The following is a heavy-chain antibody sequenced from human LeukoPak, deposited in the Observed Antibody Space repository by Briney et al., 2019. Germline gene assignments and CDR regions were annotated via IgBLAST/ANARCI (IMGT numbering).Heavy chain of an antibody. CDR1: GFTFSNYV. CDR2: LCGGGDIA. Sequence: GGSLRLSCAASGFTFSNYVMSWVRQAPGKGLEWVSPLCGGGDIAYYADSVKGRFTISRDNSKNTLYLQMNSLRADDTAVYFFSKVQWELQSGIDGWGQGTLVTVSS. J-gene: IGHJ5*01. V-gene: IGHV3-23*01. CDR3: SKVQWELQSGIDG. D-gene: IGHD1-26*01.